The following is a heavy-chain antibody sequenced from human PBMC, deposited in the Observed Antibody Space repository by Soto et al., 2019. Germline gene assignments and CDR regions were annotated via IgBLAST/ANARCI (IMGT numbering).Heavy chain of an antibody. CDR3: TRDSGYNYGYFRWFDP. V-gene: IGHV4-59*01. Sequence: SETLSLTCTVSGGSISNYYWSWIRQPPGKGLEWIGHIFYSGSTNHNPALKSRVTISVDTSKNQFSLKLSSVTAADTAVYYCTRDSGYNYGYFRWFDPWGQGTLVTVSS. CDR2: IFYSGST. J-gene: IGHJ5*02. CDR1: GGSISNYY. D-gene: IGHD5-18*01.